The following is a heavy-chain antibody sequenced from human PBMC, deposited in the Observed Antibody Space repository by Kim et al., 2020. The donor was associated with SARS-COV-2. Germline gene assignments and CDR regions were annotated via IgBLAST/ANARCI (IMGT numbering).Heavy chain of an antibody. CDR2: IYYSGST. CDR1: GGSISSYY. V-gene: IGHV4-59*08. CDR3: ARGYYDSSGPPLLSYGMDV. Sequence: SETLSLTCTVSGGSISSYYWSWIRQPPGKGLEWIGYIYYSGSTNYNPSLKSRVTISVDTSKNQFSLKLSSVTAADTAVYYCARGYYDSSGPPLLSYGMDV. D-gene: IGHD3-22*01. J-gene: IGHJ6*01.